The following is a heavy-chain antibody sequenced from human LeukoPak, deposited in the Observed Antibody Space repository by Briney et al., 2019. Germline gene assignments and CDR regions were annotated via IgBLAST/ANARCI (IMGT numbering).Heavy chain of an antibody. V-gene: IGHV3-21*01. Sequence: KPGGSLRLSCVASGLSFSTSGMDWVRQAPGKGLEWVASISSTSTYIYYAGSVEGRFTISRDNARNSLYLQMDSLRAEDTAVYYCARDHLEGFTYYQYMDVWGTGTTVTVSS. D-gene: IGHD1-1*01. CDR1: GLSFSTSG. J-gene: IGHJ6*03. CDR3: ARDHLEGFTYYQYMDV. CDR2: ISSTSTYI.